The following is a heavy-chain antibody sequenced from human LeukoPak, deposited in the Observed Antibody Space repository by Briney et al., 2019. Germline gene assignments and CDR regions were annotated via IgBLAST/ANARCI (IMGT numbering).Heavy chain of an antibody. Sequence: AASVKVSCKASGYTFTSYYMHWVRQAPGQGLEWMGIINPSGGSASYAQKFQGRVTMTRDTSTSTVYMELSSLRSEDTAVYYCARAQYYDILTGYYNNWFDPWGQGTLVTVSS. CDR3: ARAQYYDILTGYYNNWFDP. V-gene: IGHV1-46*01. D-gene: IGHD3-9*01. CDR2: INPSGGSA. CDR1: GYTFTSYY. J-gene: IGHJ5*02.